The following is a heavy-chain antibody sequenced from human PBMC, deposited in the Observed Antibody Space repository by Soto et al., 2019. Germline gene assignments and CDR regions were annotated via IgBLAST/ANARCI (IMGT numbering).Heavy chain of an antibody. CDR3: ARELNTQGLY. CDR1: GFTFSSYA. CDR2: ISYDGSNK. D-gene: IGHD2-8*01. J-gene: IGHJ4*02. V-gene: IGHV3-30-3*01. Sequence: QVQLVESGGGVVQPGRSLRLSCAASGFTFSSYAMHWVRQAPGKGLGWVAVISYDGSNKYYADSVKGRFTISRDNSKNTLYLQMNSLRAEDTAVYYCARELNTQGLYWGQGTLVTVSS.